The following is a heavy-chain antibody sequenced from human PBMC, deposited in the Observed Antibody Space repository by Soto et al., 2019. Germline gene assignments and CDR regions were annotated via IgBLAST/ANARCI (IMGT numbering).Heavy chain of an antibody. CDR2: ISGSGGST. V-gene: IGHV3-23*01. D-gene: IGHD6-13*01. Sequence: EVQLLESGGGLVQPGGSLRLSCAASGFTFSSYAMSWVRQAPGKGLEWVSAISGSGGSTYYADSVKGRFTISRDNSKNTLYPQMNSLRAEDTAVYYCASIAAAGTYYYYGMDVWGQGTTVTVSS. J-gene: IGHJ6*02. CDR1: GFTFSSYA. CDR3: ASIAAAGTYYYYGMDV.